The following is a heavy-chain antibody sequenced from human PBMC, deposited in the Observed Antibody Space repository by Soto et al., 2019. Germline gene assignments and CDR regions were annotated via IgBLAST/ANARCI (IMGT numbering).Heavy chain of an antibody. D-gene: IGHD3-16*02. CDR3: ARGHGGAIPYYYYYMDV. J-gene: IGHJ6*03. CDR2: INHSGST. V-gene: IGHV4-34*01. CDR1: GGSFSGYY. Sequence: SETLSLTCAVYGGSFSGYYWSWIRQPPGKGLEWIGEINHSGSTNYNPSLKSRVTISVDTSKNQFSLKLSSVTAADTAVYYCARGHGGAIPYYYYYMDVWGKGTTVTVSS.